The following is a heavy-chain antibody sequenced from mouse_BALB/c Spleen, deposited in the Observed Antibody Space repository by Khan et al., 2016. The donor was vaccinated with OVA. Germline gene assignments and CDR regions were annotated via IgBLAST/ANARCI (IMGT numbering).Heavy chain of an antibody. CDR1: GDSITSGF. Sequence: VQLKESGPSLVKPSQTLSLTCSVTGDSITSGFWYWIRKFPGNKFEYLGYITYSGNIYYYPSLKSRISITRDTSTSQYYLLLNPVTTEDTATYXCERSYGSWAMDYWGQGTSVTVSS. CDR3: ERSYGSWAMDY. V-gene: IGHV3-8*02. CDR2: ITYSGNI. J-gene: IGHJ4*01. D-gene: IGHD1-1*01.